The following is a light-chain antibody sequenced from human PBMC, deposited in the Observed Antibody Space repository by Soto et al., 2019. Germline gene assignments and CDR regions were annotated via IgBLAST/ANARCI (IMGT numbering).Light chain of an antibody. CDR3: AAWDDSLSGHVV. V-gene: IGLV1-47*01. J-gene: IGLJ2*01. CDR2: KNN. CDR1: SSNIGSNY. Sequence: QAVVTQPPSASGTPGQRVTISCSGSSSNIGSNYVFWYQQLPGTAPKLLIYKNNQRPSGVPDRFSGSKSGTSASLAISGLRSEDEADYYCAAWDDSLSGHVVFGGGTKGPS.